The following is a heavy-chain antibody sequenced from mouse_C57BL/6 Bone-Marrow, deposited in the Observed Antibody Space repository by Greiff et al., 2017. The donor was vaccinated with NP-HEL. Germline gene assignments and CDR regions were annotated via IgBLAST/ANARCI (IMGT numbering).Heavy chain of an antibody. Sequence: VQLQQSGAELVRPGASVKLSCTASGFNIKDDYMHWVKQRPEQGLEWIGWIDPENGDTEYASKFQGKATITADTSSNTAYLQLSSLTSEDTAVYYCTPYYDYDGAWFAYWGQGTLVTVSA. CDR1: GFNIKDDY. D-gene: IGHD2-4*01. J-gene: IGHJ3*01. CDR2: IDPENGDT. CDR3: TPYYDYDGAWFAY. V-gene: IGHV14-4*01.